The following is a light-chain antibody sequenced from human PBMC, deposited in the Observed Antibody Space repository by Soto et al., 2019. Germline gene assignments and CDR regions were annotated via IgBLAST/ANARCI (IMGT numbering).Light chain of an antibody. CDR2: GAS. J-gene: IGKJ2*01. V-gene: IGKV3-20*01. CDR3: QQYGSSSYT. CDR1: QSVSSSY. Sequence: EIVLTQSPGTLSLSPGERATLSCRASQSVSSSYLAWYQQKPGQAPRLLIYGASSRATGIPDRFSGSGSGTAFTLTISRLAPEDFAVYYCQQYGSSSYTFGQGTKLEIK.